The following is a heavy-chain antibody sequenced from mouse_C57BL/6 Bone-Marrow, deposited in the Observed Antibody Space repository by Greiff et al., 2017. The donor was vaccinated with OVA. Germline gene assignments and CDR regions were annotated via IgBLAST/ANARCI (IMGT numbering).Heavy chain of an antibody. CDR1: GYAFSSSW. CDR2: IYPGDGDT. J-gene: IGHJ1*03. V-gene: IGHV1-82*01. Sequence: VQLVESGPELVNPGASVKISCKASGYAFSSSWMNWVKQRPGKGLEWIGRIYPGDGDTKYNGKLKGKATLTADKSSSTAYMQLSSLTSEDSAVYFCARFITTPHWYFDVWGTGTTVTVSS. D-gene: IGHD1-1*01. CDR3: ARFITTPHWYFDV.